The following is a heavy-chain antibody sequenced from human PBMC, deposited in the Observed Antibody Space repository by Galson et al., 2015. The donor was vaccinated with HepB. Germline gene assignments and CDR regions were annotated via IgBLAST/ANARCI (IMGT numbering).Heavy chain of an antibody. Sequence: SLRLSCAASGFTFSSYSMNWVRQAPGKGLEWVSSISSSSSYIYYADSVKGRFTISRDNAKNSLYLQMNSLRAEDTAVYYCARTRYSGSSLYNWFDPWGQGTLVTVSS. CDR1: GFTFSSYS. J-gene: IGHJ5*02. D-gene: IGHD1-26*01. CDR2: ISSSSSYI. CDR3: ARTRYSGSSLYNWFDP. V-gene: IGHV3-21*01.